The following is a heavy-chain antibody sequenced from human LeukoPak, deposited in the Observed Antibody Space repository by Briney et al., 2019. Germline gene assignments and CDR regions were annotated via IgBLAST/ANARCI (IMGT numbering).Heavy chain of an antibody. D-gene: IGHD1-1*01. CDR2: INPNSGDT. Sequence: GASVKVSCKASGYTFTAYHMHWVRQAPGQGLEWMGRINPNSGDTNYAQKFQGRVTMTRDTSISTAYMELRSLRSEDTAVYYCATYQYIWKYFDYWGQGTLLTVSS. V-gene: IGHV1-2*06. CDR3: ATYQYIWKYFDY. CDR1: GYTFTAYH. J-gene: IGHJ4*02.